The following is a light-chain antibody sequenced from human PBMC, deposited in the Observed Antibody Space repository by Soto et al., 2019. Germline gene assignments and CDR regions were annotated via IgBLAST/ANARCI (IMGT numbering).Light chain of an antibody. CDR3: QHYNSYSEA. CDR1: QSISSW. V-gene: IGKV1-5*03. J-gene: IGKJ1*01. CDR2: KAS. Sequence: DMVIIQCPSTLCAWVEGRFRRTPRASQSISSWLAWYQQKPGKAPKLLIYKASSLESGVPSRFSGSRSGAEFTLTIRILQSDDFASYYFQHYNSYSEACGQGTRWIS.